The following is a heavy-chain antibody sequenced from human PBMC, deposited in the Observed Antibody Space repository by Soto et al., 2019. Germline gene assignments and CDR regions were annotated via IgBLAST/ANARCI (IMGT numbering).Heavy chain of an antibody. CDR2: IYTGGST. Sequence: EVQLVESGGGLIQPGGSLRLSCAASGFIVSTNYMTWVRQAPGKGLECVSVIYTGGSTYYADFVKGRLTISRDNSKNTLYLQMNSLRAEDTAVYYCARVFDAFDIWGQGTMVTVSS. CDR3: ARVFDAFDI. J-gene: IGHJ3*02. V-gene: IGHV3-53*01. CDR1: GFIVSTNY.